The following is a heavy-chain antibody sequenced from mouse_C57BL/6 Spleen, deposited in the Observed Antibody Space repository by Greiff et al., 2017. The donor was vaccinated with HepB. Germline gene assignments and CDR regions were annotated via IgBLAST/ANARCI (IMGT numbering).Heavy chain of an antibody. J-gene: IGHJ2*01. Sequence: QVQLQQPGAELVKPGASVKMSCKASGYTFTSYWITWVKQRPGQGLEWIGDIYPGSGSTNYNEKFKSKATLTVDTSSSTAYMQLSSLTSEDSAVYYCARRGFLHYGSPNWSFDYWGQGTTLAVSS. CDR1: GYTFTSYW. V-gene: IGHV1-55*01. CDR2: IYPGSGST. CDR3: ARRGFLHYGSPNWSFDY. D-gene: IGHD1-1*01.